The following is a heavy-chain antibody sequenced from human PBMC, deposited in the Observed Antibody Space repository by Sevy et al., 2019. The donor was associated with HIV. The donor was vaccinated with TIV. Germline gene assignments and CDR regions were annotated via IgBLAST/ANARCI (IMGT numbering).Heavy chain of an antibody. Sequence: GGSLRLSCAASGFSISPYAFHWVRQAPGKGLEWVALMSYDGSTRYYADSAKGRFAISKDNSKNTLYLQMNGLRIEDTAIYYCARDAGYSTGWYAGYWGQGTLVTVSS. CDR1: GFSISPYA. D-gene: IGHD6-19*01. CDR3: ARDAGYSTGWYAGY. V-gene: IGHV3-30*09. CDR2: MSYDGSTR. J-gene: IGHJ4*02.